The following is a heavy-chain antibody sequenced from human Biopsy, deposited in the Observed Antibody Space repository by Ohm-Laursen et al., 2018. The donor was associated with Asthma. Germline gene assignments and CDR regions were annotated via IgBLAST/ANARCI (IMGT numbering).Heavy chain of an antibody. Sequence: GSLRLPCAASGFTFSSYSMNWVRQAPGKGLEWVSYISSSSSTIYYADSVKGRLTISRDNAKNSLYLQMNSLRDEDTAVYYCARPRWGPYGYWGQGTLVTVSS. V-gene: IGHV3-48*02. D-gene: IGHD4-17*01. CDR2: ISSSSSTI. J-gene: IGHJ4*02. CDR1: GFTFSSYS. CDR3: ARPRWGPYGY.